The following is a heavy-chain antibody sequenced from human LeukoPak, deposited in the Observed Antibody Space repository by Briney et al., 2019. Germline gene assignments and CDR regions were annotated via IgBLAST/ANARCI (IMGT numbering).Heavy chain of an antibody. Sequence: GRSLRLSCAASGFTFSSYAMHWVRQAPGKGLEWVAVISYDGSNKYYADSVKGRFTISRDNSKNTLYLQMNSLRAEDTAVYYCARGGGVVVPAAHFDYWGQGTLVTVSS. D-gene: IGHD2-2*01. CDR2: ISYDGSNK. J-gene: IGHJ4*02. CDR3: ARGGGVVVPAAHFDY. V-gene: IGHV3-30-3*01. CDR1: GFTFSSYA.